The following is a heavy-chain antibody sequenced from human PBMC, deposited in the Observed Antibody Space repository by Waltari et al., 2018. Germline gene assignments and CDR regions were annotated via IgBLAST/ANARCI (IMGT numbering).Heavy chain of an antibody. V-gene: IGHV4-38-2*02. CDR2: IDHSGST. CDR1: GYSISSGYY. Sequence: QVQLQESGPGLVKPSETLSLTCAVSGYSISSGYYWGWIRQPPGKGLEWIGSIDHSGSTYYNPSLKSRVTISVDTSKNQFSLKLSSVTAADTAVYYCARENMADYFDYWGQGTLVTVSS. CDR3: ARENMADYFDY. J-gene: IGHJ4*02.